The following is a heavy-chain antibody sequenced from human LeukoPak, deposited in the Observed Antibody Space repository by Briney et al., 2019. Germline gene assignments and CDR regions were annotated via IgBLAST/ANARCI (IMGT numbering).Heavy chain of an antibody. J-gene: IGHJ4*02. V-gene: IGHV4-59*12. Sequence: SETLSLTCAVYGGSFSGYYWSWIRQPPGKGLEWIGYIYYSGSTNYNPSLKSRVTISVDTSKNQFSLKLSSVTAADTAVYYCARDIDITGNFDYWGQGTLVTVSS. CDR1: GGSFSGYY. CDR3: ARDIDITGNFDY. D-gene: IGHD1-20*01. CDR2: IYYSGST.